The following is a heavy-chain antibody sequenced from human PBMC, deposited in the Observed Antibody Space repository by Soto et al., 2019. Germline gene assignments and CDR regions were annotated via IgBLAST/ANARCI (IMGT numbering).Heavy chain of an antibody. CDR2: ISGSGGST. J-gene: IGHJ3*02. V-gene: IGHV3-23*01. D-gene: IGHD5-12*01. CDR1: GFTFSSYA. CDR3: AKHGRSGYDLHAFDI. Sequence: GGSLRLSCAASGFTFSSYAMSWVRQAPGKGLEWVSAISGSGGSTYYADSVKGRFTISRDNSKNTLYLQMNSLRAEDTAVYSCAKHGRSGYDLHAFDIWGQGTMVTVSS.